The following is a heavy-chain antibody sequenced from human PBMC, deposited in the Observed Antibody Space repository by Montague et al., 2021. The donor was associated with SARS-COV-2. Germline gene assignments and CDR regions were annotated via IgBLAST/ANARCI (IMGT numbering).Heavy chain of an antibody. Sequence: SETLSLTCTVSGGSISSYYWCWIWLPPGKGLEWIGYIYYSGSTNYNSSLKSRVTISVDTSKNQFPLKLSSVTAADTAVYYCARVFPRWLQFDLCFDYWGQGTLVTVSS. J-gene: IGHJ4*02. D-gene: IGHD5-24*01. V-gene: IGHV4-59*01. CDR2: IYYSGST. CDR3: ARVFPRWLQFDLCFDY. CDR1: GGSISSYY.